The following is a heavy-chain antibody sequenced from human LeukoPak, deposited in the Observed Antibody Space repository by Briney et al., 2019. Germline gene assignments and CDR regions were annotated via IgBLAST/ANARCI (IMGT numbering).Heavy chain of an antibody. V-gene: IGHV3-33*01. CDR2: IWFDGSEQ. CDR1: GFTFSTYA. CDR3: AREGDSRWGELSP. J-gene: IGHJ1*01. D-gene: IGHD3-16*02. Sequence: GRSLRLSCAASGFTFSTYAIHWVRQAPGKGLEWVAVIWFDGSEQYYADSVKGRFIISRDNSKSTSNLQLNSLRAEDTAVHYCAREGDSRWGELSPWGQGTLVTVSS.